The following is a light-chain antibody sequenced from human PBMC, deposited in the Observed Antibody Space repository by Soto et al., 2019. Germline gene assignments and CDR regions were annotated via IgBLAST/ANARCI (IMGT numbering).Light chain of an antibody. V-gene: IGLV1-51*01. CDR2: DND. CDR3: GTWDSYLNVWM. CDR1: GSNIGNNY. J-gene: IGLJ3*02. Sequence: QSVLTQPPSVSAAPGQRVTISCSGSGSNIGNNYISWYRQLPGTAPKLLMYDNDKRLSGIPDRFSASKSGTSATLGITGLQTGDEDDYYCGTWDSYLNVWMFGGGTKLTVL.